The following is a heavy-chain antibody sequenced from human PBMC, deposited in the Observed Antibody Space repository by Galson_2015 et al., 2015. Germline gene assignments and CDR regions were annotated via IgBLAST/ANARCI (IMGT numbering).Heavy chain of an antibody. Sequence: SVKVSCKASGYTFTSYAMHWVRQAPGQRLEWMGWINAGNGNTKYSQKFQGRVTITRDTSARTAYLDLGSLRSEDTAIYYCASAGVAGTLGFDYWGQGTLVIVSS. D-gene: IGHD6-19*01. J-gene: IGHJ4*02. CDR2: INAGNGNT. V-gene: IGHV1-3*01. CDR1: GYTFTSYA. CDR3: ASAGVAGTLGFDY.